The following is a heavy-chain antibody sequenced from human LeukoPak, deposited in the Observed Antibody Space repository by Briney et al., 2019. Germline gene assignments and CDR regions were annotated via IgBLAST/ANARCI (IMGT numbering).Heavy chain of an antibody. CDR2: INWNGGST. Sequence: GGSLRLSCAASGFTFSSYEMSWVRQAPGKGLEWVSGINWNGGSTGYADSVKGRFTISRDNAKNSLYLQMNSLRAEDTALYYCARDTPRWDIGYSYGYNDYWGQGTLVTVSS. J-gene: IGHJ4*02. CDR3: ARDTPRWDIGYSYGYNDY. V-gene: IGHV3-20*04. D-gene: IGHD5-18*01. CDR1: GFTFSSYE.